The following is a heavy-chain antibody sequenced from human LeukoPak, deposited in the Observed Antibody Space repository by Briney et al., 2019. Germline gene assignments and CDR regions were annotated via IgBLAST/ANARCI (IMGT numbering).Heavy chain of an antibody. Sequence: GSSVKASCKASGGTFSSYTISWVRQAPGQGLEWMGRIIPILGIANYAQKFQGRVTITADKSTSTAYMELSSLRSEDTAVYYCARGMPPSTSKVPLSYWGQGTLVTVSS. D-gene: IGHD1-1*01. J-gene: IGHJ4*02. V-gene: IGHV1-69*02. CDR3: ARGMPPSTSKVPLSY. CDR1: GGTFSSYT. CDR2: IIPILGIA.